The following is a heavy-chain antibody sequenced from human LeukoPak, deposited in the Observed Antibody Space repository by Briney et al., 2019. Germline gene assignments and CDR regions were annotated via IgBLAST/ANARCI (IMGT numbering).Heavy chain of an antibody. CDR3: ATDDDYYGSGSYSY. D-gene: IGHD3-10*01. Sequence: ASVKVSCKVSGYTLTELSMHWVRQAPGKGLEWMGGFDPEDGETIYAQKFQGRVTMTEDTSTDTAYMELSSLRSEDTAVYYCATDDDYYGSGSYSYWGQGTLVTVSS. CDR1: GYTLTELS. J-gene: IGHJ4*02. CDR2: FDPEDGET. V-gene: IGHV1-24*01.